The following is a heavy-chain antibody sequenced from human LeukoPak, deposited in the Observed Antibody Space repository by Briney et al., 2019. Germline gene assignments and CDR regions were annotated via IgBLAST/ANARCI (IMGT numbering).Heavy chain of an antibody. CDR1: EFTFSSYV. Sequence: GGSLRLSCAASEFTFSSYVIHWVRQAPGKGLEWVAMISFDGSNKYYTDSVKGRFTISRDNSKNTLYLQMNSLKTEDTAVYYCAKDCYGSGSSSCGMDVWGQGTRSPSP. V-gene: IGHV3-30-3*01. CDR3: AKDCYGSGSSSCGMDV. D-gene: IGHD3-10*01. J-gene: IGHJ6*02. CDR2: ISFDGSNK.